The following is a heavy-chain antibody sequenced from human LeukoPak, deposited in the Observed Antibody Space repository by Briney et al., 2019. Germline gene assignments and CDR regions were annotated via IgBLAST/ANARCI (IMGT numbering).Heavy chain of an antibody. Sequence: PGGSLRLSCAASGFTFDGNAMHWVRQAPGKGLEWVSGISWNSGSIGYADSVKGRFTISRDNAKNSLYLQMNSLRAEDTALYYCAKDIRPGIAAAGTCAYWGQGTLVTVSS. CDR3: AKDIRPGIAAAGTCAY. J-gene: IGHJ4*02. D-gene: IGHD6-13*01. CDR2: ISWNSGSI. CDR1: GFTFDGNA. V-gene: IGHV3-9*01.